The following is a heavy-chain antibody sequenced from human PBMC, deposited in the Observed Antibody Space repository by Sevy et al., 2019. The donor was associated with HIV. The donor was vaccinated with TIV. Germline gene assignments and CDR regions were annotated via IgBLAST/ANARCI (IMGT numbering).Heavy chain of an antibody. V-gene: IGHV4-4*02. CDR3: AIARYYRAFDI. Sequence: SETLSLTCAVSGGSISSSNWWSWVRQPPGKGLEWIGEIYRSGSTNYNPSLKSRVTISVDKSKNQFSLKLGSVTAADTAVYYCAIARYYRAFDIWGQGTMVTVSS. J-gene: IGHJ3*02. CDR2: IYRSGST. D-gene: IGHD3-22*01. CDR1: GGSISSSNW.